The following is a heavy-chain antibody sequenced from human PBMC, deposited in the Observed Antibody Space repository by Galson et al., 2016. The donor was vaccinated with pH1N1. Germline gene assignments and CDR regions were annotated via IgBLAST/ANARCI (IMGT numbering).Heavy chain of an antibody. CDR1: GYSISSGYY. Sequence: LSLTCAVSGYSISSGYYWGWIRQPPGKGLEWIGSAYHSGSTYYNPSLKSRVAISVDTSKNQFSLKLSSVTAADTAVYYCARMTRITAPDTEYYFDYWGQGMLVTVSS. CDR2: AYHSGST. J-gene: IGHJ4*02. D-gene: IGHD6-13*01. CDR3: ARMTRITAPDTEYYFDY. V-gene: IGHV4-38-2*01.